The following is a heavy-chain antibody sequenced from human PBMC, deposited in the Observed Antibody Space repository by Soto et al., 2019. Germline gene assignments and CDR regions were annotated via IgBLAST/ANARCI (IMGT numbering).Heavy chain of an antibody. CDR3: ARGAEHQLLSRDYFYGMDV. CDR2: ISFEGNTQ. J-gene: IGHJ6*02. CDR1: GFTLSRYG. V-gene: IGHV3-30*05. Sequence: QVQLVESGGGVVQPGRSLRLSCAASGFTLSRYGMHWVRQAPGKGLEWVAVISFEGNTQYYADSVKGRFTISRDNSKDTLSLQIHSLRPEDTAVYYCARGAEHQLLSRDYFYGMDVWGQGTTVSVSS. D-gene: IGHD1-1*01.